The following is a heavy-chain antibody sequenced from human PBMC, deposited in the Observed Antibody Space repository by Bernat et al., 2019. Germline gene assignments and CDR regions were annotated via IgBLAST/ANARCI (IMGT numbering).Heavy chain of an antibody. CDR1: GYTFTDCY. CDR3: ASGGRSTSGGVDYFDF. D-gene: IGHD3-16*01. CDR2: INPNSGGT. V-gene: IGHV1-2*04. J-gene: IGHJ4*02. Sequence: QVQMVQSGAEVKKPGASVKVSCKASGYTFTDCYIHWVRQAPGQGLEWMGWINPNSGGTDYAQRLQGWVTMTSDTSITTAYMELSRLSSDDTAVYYCASGGRSTSGGVDYFDFWGQGTLVTVSS.